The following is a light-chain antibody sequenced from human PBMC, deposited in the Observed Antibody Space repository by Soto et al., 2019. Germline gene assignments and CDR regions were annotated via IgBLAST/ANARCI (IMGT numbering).Light chain of an antibody. CDR2: QIS. CDR1: QSLLHSDGNTY. V-gene: IGKV2-24*01. Sequence: DIVMTQTPLSSSVTLGQPASISCRSSQSLLHSDGNTYLSWLQQRPGQPPRLLFYQISNRFSGXPXRSXGSGAGTDFTLKISRVEAEDVGVYYCMQAPQYPPYTFGQGTKLEI. CDR3: MQAPQYPPYT. J-gene: IGKJ2*01.